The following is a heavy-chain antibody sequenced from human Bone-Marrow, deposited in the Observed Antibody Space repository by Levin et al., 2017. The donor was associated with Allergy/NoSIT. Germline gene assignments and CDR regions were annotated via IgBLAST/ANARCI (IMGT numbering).Heavy chain of an antibody. V-gene: IGHV3-23*01. D-gene: IGHD5-18*01. CDR3: AKDLRQGYSSGSYYFDY. CDR2: MSGSGVST. CDR1: GFTFSSYA. Sequence: PGGSLRLSCAASGFTFSSYAMSWVRQAPGKGLEWVSAMSGSGVSTHYADSVKGRFTISRDNSKNTLYLQMNSLRAEDTAVYYCAKDLRQGYSSGSYYFDYWGQGNLVTVSS. J-gene: IGHJ4*02.